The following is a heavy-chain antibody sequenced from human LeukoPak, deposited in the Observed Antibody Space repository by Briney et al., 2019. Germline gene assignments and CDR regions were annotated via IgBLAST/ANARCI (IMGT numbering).Heavy chain of an antibody. J-gene: IGHJ6*02. CDR1: GFTFRIYW. CDR2: IKHDGSEK. V-gene: IGHV3-7*04. Sequence: GGSLRLSCEASGFTFRIYWMSWVRQAPGKGLEWVANIKHDGSEKYYVDSVKGRFTISRDNAKNSLYLQMNSLRAEDTAVYYCARDYFYPMDVWGQGTTVTVSS. CDR3: ARDYFYPMDV.